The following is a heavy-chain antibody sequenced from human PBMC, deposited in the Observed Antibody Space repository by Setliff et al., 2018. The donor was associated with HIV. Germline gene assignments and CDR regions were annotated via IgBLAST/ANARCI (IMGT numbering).Heavy chain of an antibody. CDR3: FVKAGEGSDI. CDR2: MSPSTGNT. Sequence: ASVKVSCKASGYTFSSYDINWVRQATGQGLEWMGWMSPSTGNTGYVEKFQGRVTMTRNTVTSTAYMEMSSLRSEDTAVYYCFVKAGEGSDIWGLGTLVTVSS. J-gene: IGHJ4*02. CDR1: GYTFSSYD. D-gene: IGHD3-10*01. V-gene: IGHV1-8*02.